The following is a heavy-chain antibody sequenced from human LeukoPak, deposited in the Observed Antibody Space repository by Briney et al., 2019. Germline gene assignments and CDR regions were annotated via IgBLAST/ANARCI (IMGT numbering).Heavy chain of an antibody. CDR2: IYYSGNT. CDR3: ARQTGSGLFILP. V-gene: IGHV4-39*01. J-gene: IGHJ4*02. D-gene: IGHD3/OR15-3a*01. Sequence: GSLRLSCAASGFTFSSYWMSWVRQAPGKGLEWIGSIYYSGNTYYNASLKSQVSISIETSKNKFSLRLTSVTAADTAVYYCARQTGSGLFILPGGQGTLVTVSS. CDR1: GFTFSSYW.